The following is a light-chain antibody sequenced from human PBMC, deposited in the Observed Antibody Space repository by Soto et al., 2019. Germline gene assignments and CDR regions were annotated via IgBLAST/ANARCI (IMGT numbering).Light chain of an antibody. CDR2: DAS. J-gene: IGKJ4*01. V-gene: IGKV1-33*01. CDR3: QHYDHLPPLS. Sequence: DIQMTQSPSSLSASVGDRVTITCQASQDIRNYLNWYQQKPGKAPNLLIYDASNLRAGFPSRFSGSGPGTEFTSTISSLQPEDIATYYCQHYDHLPPLSFGGGTKVEIK. CDR1: QDIRNY.